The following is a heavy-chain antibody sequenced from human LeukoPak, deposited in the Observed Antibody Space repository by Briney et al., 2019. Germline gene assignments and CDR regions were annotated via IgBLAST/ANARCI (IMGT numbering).Heavy chain of an antibody. CDR2: IYTSGST. Sequence: SQTLSLTCTVSGGSISSGGYYWSWIRQPAGKGLEWIGRIYTSGSTNYNPSLKSRVTISVDTSKNQFSLKLSSMTAADTAVYYCASSVTTPEGGYWGQGTLVTVSS. CDR3: ASSVTTPEGGY. V-gene: IGHV4-61*02. CDR1: GGSISSGGYY. J-gene: IGHJ4*02. D-gene: IGHD4-11*01.